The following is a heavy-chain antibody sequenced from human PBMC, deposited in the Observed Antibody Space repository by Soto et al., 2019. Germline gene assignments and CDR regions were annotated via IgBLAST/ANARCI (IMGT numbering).Heavy chain of an antibody. J-gene: IGHJ4*02. D-gene: IGHD5-18*01. CDR3: AHRGYSPLADYFDY. Sequence: GSGPTLVNPTQTLTLTCTFSGFSLSTSGVGVGWIRQPPGKALEWLALIYWDDDKRYSPSLMSRLTITKDTSKNQVVLTMTNMDPVDTATYYCAHRGYSPLADYFDYWGQGTLVTVSS. CDR1: GFSLSTSGVG. CDR2: IYWDDDK. V-gene: IGHV2-5*02.